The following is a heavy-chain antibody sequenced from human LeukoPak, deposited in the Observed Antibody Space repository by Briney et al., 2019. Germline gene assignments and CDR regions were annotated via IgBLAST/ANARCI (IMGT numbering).Heavy chain of an antibody. V-gene: IGHV1-18*01. CDR1: GYTFTTYG. CDR3: AKNYYYDNTGYWGAFDI. J-gene: IGHJ3*02. D-gene: IGHD3-22*01. Sequence: ASVKVSFKSAGYTFTTYGIGWVRQAPGQGLEGMGGISTYNGKRNYAPHFQDRVTMTTDTSTSTAYMELRSLSSDDTAIYHCAKNYYYDNTGYWGAFDIWGQGTMVTVSS. CDR2: ISTYNGKR.